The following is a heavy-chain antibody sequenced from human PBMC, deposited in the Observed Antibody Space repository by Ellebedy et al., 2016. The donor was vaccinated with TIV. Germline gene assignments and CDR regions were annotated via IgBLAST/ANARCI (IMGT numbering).Heavy chain of an antibody. CDR3: ASQGPLGDAFDI. Sequence: AASVKVSCKASGYTFTSYAMHWVRQAPGQRLEWMGWINAGNGNTKYSQKFQGRVTITRDTSASTAYMELSSLRSEDTAVYYCASQGPLGDAFDIWGQGTMVTVSS. J-gene: IGHJ3*02. CDR1: GYTFTSYA. D-gene: IGHD3-16*01. CDR2: INAGNGNT. V-gene: IGHV1-3*01.